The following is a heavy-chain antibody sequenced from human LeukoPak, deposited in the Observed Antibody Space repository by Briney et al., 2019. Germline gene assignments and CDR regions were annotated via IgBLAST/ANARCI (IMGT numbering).Heavy chain of an antibody. D-gene: IGHD3-10*01. J-gene: IGHJ4*02. Sequence: PETLSLTCAVYGGSFSGYYWSWIRQPPGKGLEWIGEINHSGSTNYNPSLKSRVTISVDTSKNQFSLKLSSVTAADTAVYYCARARGEYWGKGTLVTVS. CDR1: GGSFSGYY. CDR3: ARARGEY. V-gene: IGHV4-34*01. CDR2: INHSGST.